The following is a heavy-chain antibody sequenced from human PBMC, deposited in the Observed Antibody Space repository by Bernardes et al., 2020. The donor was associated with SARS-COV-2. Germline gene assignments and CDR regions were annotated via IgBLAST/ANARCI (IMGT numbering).Heavy chain of an antibody. CDR3: ATSFSSSFNAFDI. CDR2: ISADNGNT. CDR1: GYTFTSYG. J-gene: IGHJ3*02. Sequence: ASVKVSCKASGYTFTSYGISWVRQAPGQGLEWMGWISADNGNTNYAQKFQGRVTMTGDTSISAAYMELSRLTSDDTAIYYCATSFSSSFNAFDIWGQGTMVAVSS. D-gene: IGHD6-13*01. V-gene: IGHV1-18*01.